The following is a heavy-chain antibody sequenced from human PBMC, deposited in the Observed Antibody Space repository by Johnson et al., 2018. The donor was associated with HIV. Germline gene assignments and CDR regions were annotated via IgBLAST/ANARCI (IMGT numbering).Heavy chain of an antibody. J-gene: IGHJ3*02. CDR2: ISGSGGST. D-gene: IGHD1-14*01. V-gene: IGHV3-23*04. Sequence: VQLVESGGGVERPGGSLSLSCATSGFTFDDYGMSWVRQVPGKGLEWVSAISGSGGSTYYADSVKGRFTISRDNSKNTLYLQMNSLRAEDTAVYYCAKDPYSRKDAFDIWGQGTMVTVSS. CDR3: AKDPYSRKDAFDI. CDR1: GFTFDDYG.